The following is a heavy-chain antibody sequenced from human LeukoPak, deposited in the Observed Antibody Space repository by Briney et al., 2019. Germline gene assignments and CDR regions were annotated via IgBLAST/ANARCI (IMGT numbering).Heavy chain of an antibody. CDR2: IYYSGST. J-gene: IGHJ4*02. D-gene: IGHD6-19*01. CDR3: ARGFGIAVAGGGY. Sequence: SETLSLTCTVSGGSINSYYWSWIRQPPGKGLEWIGYIYYSGSTNYNPSLKRRVTISVDTSKNQFSLKLSSVTAADTAVYYCARGFGIAVAGGGYWGQGTLVTVSS. V-gene: IGHV4-59*08. CDR1: GGSINSYY.